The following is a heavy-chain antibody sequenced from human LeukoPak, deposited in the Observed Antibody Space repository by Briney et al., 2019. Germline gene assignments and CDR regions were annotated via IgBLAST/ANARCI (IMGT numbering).Heavy chain of an antibody. CDR1: GGSFSGYY. CDR2: INHSEST. V-gene: IGHV4-34*01. J-gene: IGHJ4*02. Sequence: SETLSLTCAVYGGSFSGYYWSWIRQPPGKGLEWIGEINHSESTNYNPSLKSRVTISVDTSKNQFSLKLSSVTAADTAVYYCARSIGDSSGYFRYWGQGTLVTVSS. D-gene: IGHD3-22*01. CDR3: ARSIGDSSGYFRY.